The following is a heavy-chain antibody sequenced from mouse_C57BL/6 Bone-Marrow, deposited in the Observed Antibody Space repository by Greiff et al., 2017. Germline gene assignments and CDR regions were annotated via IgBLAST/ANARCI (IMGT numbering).Heavy chain of an antibody. D-gene: IGHD1-1*01. CDR3: TPITTVVATRGY. J-gene: IGHJ2*01. CDR1: GFNIKDYY. Sequence: VQLQQSGAELVRPGASVKLSCTASGFNIKDYYMHWVKQRPEQGLEWIGRIDPEDGDTEYAPKFQGKATMTADTSSNTAYLPLSSLTSEDTAVYYCTPITTVVATRGYWGQGTTLTVSS. CDR2: IDPEDGDT. V-gene: IGHV14-1*01.